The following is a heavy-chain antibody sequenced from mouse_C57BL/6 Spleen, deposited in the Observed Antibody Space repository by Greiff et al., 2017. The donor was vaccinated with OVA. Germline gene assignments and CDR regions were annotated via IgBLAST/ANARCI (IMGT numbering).Heavy chain of an antibody. J-gene: IGHJ4*01. CDR3: ASGTGTRAMDY. D-gene: IGHD4-1*01. CDR1: GFSLTSYG. Sequence: VQVVESGPGLVAPSQSLSITCTVSGFSLTSYGVDWVRQSPGKGLEWLGVIWGVGSTNYNSALKSRLSISKDNSKSQVFLKMNSLQTDDTAMYYCASGTGTRAMDYWGQGTSVTVSS. CDR2: IWGVGST. V-gene: IGHV2-6*01.